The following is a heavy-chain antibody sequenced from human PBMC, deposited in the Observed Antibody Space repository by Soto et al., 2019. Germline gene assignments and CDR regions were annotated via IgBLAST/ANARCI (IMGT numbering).Heavy chain of an antibody. CDR3: VRGRNGWSGMDY. Sequence: EVQLLESGGGLVQPGGSLGLSCAASGFTFSDYWMYWVRQAPGTGLVWVSRMHGNEISANYADSVKGRFTITRDNGKNTLYLQMNSLRVDDTAVYYCVRGRNGWSGMDYWGQGILVIVS. D-gene: IGHD6-19*01. CDR2: MHGNEISA. V-gene: IGHV3-74*01. CDR1: GFTFSDYW. J-gene: IGHJ4*02.